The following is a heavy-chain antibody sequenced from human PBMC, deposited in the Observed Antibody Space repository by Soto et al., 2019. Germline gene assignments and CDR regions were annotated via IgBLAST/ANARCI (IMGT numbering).Heavy chain of an antibody. V-gene: IGHV3-23*01. J-gene: IGHJ6*02. CDR2: ISGSGDRT. D-gene: IGHD1-26*01. Sequence: EVQLLESGGGLVQPGGSLRLSCAASGFTFSSYAITWVRQAPGKGLEWVSVISGSGDRTYYADSVKGRFTISRDNSKNTLSLPMNSLGAEGTAVYYCASGRGRYFYYGMDVWGQGTTVTVSS. CDR1: GFTFSSYA. CDR3: ASGRGRYFYYGMDV.